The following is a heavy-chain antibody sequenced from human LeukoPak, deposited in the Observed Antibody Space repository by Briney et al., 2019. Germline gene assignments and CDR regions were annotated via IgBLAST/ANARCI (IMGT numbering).Heavy chain of an antibody. Sequence: SETLSLTCAVYGGSFSGYYWSWIRQPPGKGLEWIGEINHSGSTNYNPSLKSRVTISVDTSKNQFSLKLSSVTAADTAVYYCARGGTMVRGVIRSYYYYMDVWGKGTTVTVSS. J-gene: IGHJ6*03. V-gene: IGHV4-34*01. CDR3: ARGGTMVRGVIRSYYYYMDV. CDR2: INHSGST. D-gene: IGHD3-10*01. CDR1: GGSFSGYY.